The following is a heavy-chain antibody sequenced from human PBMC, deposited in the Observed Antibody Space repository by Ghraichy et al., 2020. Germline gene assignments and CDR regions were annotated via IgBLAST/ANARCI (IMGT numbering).Heavy chain of an antibody. CDR2: IWYDGMKK. CDR1: GFSFRGSV. V-gene: IGHV3-33*01. Sequence: LSLTCAASGFSFRGSVMHWVRQAPGKGLEWVAVIWYDGMKKYYADSVKGRFTISRDNSKNTLSLQMNSLRAEDTAVYYCARGSDYYETSGYILDFWGQGTLVTVSS. D-gene: IGHD3-22*01. J-gene: IGHJ4*02. CDR3: ARGSDYYETSGYILDF.